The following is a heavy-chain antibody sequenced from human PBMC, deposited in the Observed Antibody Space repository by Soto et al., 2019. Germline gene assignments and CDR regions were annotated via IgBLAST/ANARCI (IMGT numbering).Heavy chain of an antibody. D-gene: IGHD4-17*01. J-gene: IGHJ4*02. CDR1: GFSFRTYA. CDR2: ILTGPYSR. Sequence: PGGSLRLSCAASGFSFRTYAMTWVRQAPGEGLEWVSTILTGPYSRYYADSVKGRFTISRDNSKNTLYLEMNSLRDEDTAVYYCAKEGRDTTVTTLFDSWGQGTPVTVSS. V-gene: IGHV3-23*01. CDR3: AKEGRDTTVTTLFDS.